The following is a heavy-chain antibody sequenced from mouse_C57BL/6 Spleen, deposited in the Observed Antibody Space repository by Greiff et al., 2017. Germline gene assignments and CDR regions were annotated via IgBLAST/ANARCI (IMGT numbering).Heavy chain of an antibody. Sequence: QVQLQQPGTELVKPGASVKLSCKASGYTFTSYWMHWVKQRPGQGLEWIGNINPSNGGTNYNEKFKSKATLTVDKSSSTAYMQLSSLTSEDSAVDYCARGGAQAPWYFDVWGTGTTVTVSS. CDR1: GYTFTSYW. CDR3: ARGGAQAPWYFDV. D-gene: IGHD3-2*02. CDR2: INPSNGGT. V-gene: IGHV1-53*01. J-gene: IGHJ1*03.